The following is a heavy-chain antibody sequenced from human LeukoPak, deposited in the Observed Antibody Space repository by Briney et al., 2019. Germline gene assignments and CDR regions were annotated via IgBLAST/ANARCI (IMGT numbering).Heavy chain of an antibody. CDR3: ARDPDYYGSGTYFNHYFDH. CDR1: GFTFSSYS. V-gene: IGHV3-21*01. D-gene: IGHD3-10*01. CDR2: ISRLSDYI. J-gene: IGHJ4*02. Sequence: GGSLRLSCAASGFTFSSYSMNWVRQAPGKGLEWVSSISRLSDYIYYADSVKGRFTISRDNAKNSLYLQMNRLAAEDTAVYYCARDPDYYGSGTYFNHYFDHWGQGTLVTVSS.